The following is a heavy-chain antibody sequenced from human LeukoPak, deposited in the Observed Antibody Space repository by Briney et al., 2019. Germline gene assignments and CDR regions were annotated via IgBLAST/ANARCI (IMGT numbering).Heavy chain of an antibody. D-gene: IGHD6-13*01. Sequence: ASVKVSCKASGYTFTSYDINWVRQATGQGLEWMGIINPSGGSTSYAQKFQGRVTMTRDMSTSTVYMELSSLRSEDTAVYYCASGSVWSSWYVYYWGQGTLVTVSS. CDR2: INPSGGST. J-gene: IGHJ4*02. CDR3: ASGSVWSSWYVYY. V-gene: IGHV1-46*01. CDR1: GYTFTSYD.